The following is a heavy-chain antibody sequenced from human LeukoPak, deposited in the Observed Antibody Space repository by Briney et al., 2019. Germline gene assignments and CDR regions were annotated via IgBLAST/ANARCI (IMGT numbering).Heavy chain of an antibody. CDR1: GFTFSSYS. D-gene: IGHD4-17*01. Sequence: PGGSLRLSCAASGFTFSSYSMNWVRQAPGKGLEWVSSISSSSSYINYADSVKGRFTISRDNAKNSLYLQMSSLKAEDTAVYYCARDFESFGDFHAFDFWGQGTVVTVSS. CDR2: ISSSSSYI. CDR3: ARDFESFGDFHAFDF. V-gene: IGHV3-21*01. J-gene: IGHJ3*01.